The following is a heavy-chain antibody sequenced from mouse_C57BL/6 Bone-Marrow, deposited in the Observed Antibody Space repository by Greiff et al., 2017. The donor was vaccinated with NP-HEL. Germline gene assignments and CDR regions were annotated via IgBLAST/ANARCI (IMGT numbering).Heavy chain of an antibody. CDR2: IWSDGST. V-gene: IGHV2-6*03. D-gene: IGHD2-1*01. CDR3: ARLGNHYYYAMDY. Sequence: QVQLKESGPGLVAPSQSLSITCTVSGFSLTSYGVHWVRQPPGKGLEWLVVIWSDGSTTSNSAPKSSLSISNEHSKSQVFLKMNSLQTDDTAMDYCARLGNHYYYAMDYWGKGTSVTVSS. J-gene: IGHJ4*01. CDR1: GFSLTSYG.